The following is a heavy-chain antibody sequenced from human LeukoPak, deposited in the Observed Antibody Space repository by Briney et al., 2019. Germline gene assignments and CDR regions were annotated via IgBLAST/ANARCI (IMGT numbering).Heavy chain of an antibody. CDR1: GFTFSNAW. D-gene: IGHD5-18*01. Sequence: GGSLRLSCAASGFTFSNAWMSWVRQAPGKGLEWVGRIKSETDGRTTDYAAPVKGRFTISRDDSKNTLYLQMNSLKTEDTAVYYCTTARGYSYGSSYFDYWGQGTLVTVSS. CDR3: TTARGYSYGSSYFDY. J-gene: IGHJ4*02. V-gene: IGHV3-15*01. CDR2: IKSETDGRTT.